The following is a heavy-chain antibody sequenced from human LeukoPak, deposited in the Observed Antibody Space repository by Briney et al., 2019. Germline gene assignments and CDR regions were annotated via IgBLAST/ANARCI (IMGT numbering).Heavy chain of an antibody. V-gene: IGHV3-23*01. Sequence: AGSLTVSCAASGFTFSNYAMSWVRQAPGKGLEWISDISDSGSRKYYADPVRGRFTISRDNSKITLYLQMNSRRAEDTAVYYCAKEPYSSGCFDPWGQGTLVTVSS. J-gene: IGHJ5*02. CDR2: ISDSGSRK. CDR1: GFTFSNYA. CDR3: AKEPYSSGCFDP. D-gene: IGHD6-19*01.